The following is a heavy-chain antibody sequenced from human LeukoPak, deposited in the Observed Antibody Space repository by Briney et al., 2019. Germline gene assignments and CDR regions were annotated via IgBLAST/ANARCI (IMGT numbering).Heavy chain of an antibody. J-gene: IGHJ4*02. CDR3: ARDLRYYGDSPY. CDR2: ISYDGINK. Sequence: GGSLRLSCAASGFTFSTYAMQWVRQAPGKGLEWVALISYDGINKYHTDSVKGRFTISRDNSKNTLYLQMDSLRAEDTAVYYCARDLRYYGDSPYWGQGTLVTVSS. CDR1: GFTFSTYA. D-gene: IGHD4-17*01. V-gene: IGHV3-30-3*01.